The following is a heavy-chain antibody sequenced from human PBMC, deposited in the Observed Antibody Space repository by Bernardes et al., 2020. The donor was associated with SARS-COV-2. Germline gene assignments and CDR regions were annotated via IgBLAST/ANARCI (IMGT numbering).Heavy chain of an antibody. J-gene: IGHJ4*02. Sequence: ASVKVSCKASGYTFTGYFMHWVRQAPGQGLEWMGWINPNSGGTNYAQKFQGRVTMTRDTSISTAYMELSRLRSDDTAVYYCAREQGVGATPEEICYYYWGQGTLVTVSS. D-gene: IGHD1-26*01. CDR3: AREQGVGATPEEICYYY. CDR1: GYTFTGYF. V-gene: IGHV1-2*02. CDR2: INPNSGGT.